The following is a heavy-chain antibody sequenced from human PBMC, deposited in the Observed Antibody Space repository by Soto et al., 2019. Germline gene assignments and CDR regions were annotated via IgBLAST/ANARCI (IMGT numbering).Heavy chain of an antibody. CDR2: LTRGGTS. CDR1: GFTFSDYS. D-gene: IGHD1-1*01. CDR3: TKRATTVPTPGNYFDS. Sequence: GGSLRLSCAASGFTFSDYSMSWVRQTPERGLEWVSTLTRGGTSYYADSVQGRFTVSRDNSKNTVSLQMHSLRAEDTALYYCTKRATTVPTPGNYFDSWGKGTLVTVSS. J-gene: IGHJ4*02. V-gene: IGHV3-23*01.